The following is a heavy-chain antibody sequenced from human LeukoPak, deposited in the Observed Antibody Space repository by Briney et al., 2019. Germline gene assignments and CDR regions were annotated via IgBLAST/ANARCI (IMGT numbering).Heavy chain of an antibody. CDR1: GFTFSGYA. V-gene: IGHV3-64D*09. J-gene: IGHJ4*02. D-gene: IGHD6-19*01. Sequence: PGGSLRLSCSASGFTFSGYAMHWVRQAPGKGLEFVAAITSNGGSIYYADSVKGRFTISRDNSKNTLSLQMNSLRAEDTAVYYCVKSASAGWYTFDYWGQGTLVTVSS. CDR3: VKSASAGWYTFDY. CDR2: ITSNGGSI.